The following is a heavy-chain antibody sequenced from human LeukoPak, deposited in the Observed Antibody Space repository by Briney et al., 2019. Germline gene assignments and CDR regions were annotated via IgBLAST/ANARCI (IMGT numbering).Heavy chain of an antibody. D-gene: IGHD2-21*02. CDR1: GFTFSTYT. CDR3: TRGDWSHMDV. CDR2: ISSSSAYI. V-gene: IGHV3-21*01. Sequence: PGGSLRLSCAASGFTFSTYTMNWVRQAPGKGLEWVSSISSSSAYIYYADSLKGRFTISRDNAKNSLYLQMNSLRAEDTAAYYCTRGDWSHMDVWGQGTTVTVSS. J-gene: IGHJ6*02.